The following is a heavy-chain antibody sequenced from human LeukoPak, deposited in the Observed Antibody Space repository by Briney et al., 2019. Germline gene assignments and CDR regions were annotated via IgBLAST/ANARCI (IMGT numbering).Heavy chain of an antibody. Sequence: PGGSLRLSCAASGFTFSSYWMTWVRQAPGKGLEWVANIKEDGSDKHYVDSVKGRLTIARDNAKNSLFLEMNSPRAEDTAVYYCARLTVYSSSWLAYYMDVWGKGTTVTVSS. CDR2: IKEDGSDK. D-gene: IGHD6-13*01. J-gene: IGHJ6*03. CDR1: GFTFSSYW. CDR3: ARLTVYSSSWLAYYMDV. V-gene: IGHV3-7*01.